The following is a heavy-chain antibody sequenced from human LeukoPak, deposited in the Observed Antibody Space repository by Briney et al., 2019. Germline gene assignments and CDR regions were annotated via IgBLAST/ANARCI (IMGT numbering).Heavy chain of an antibody. D-gene: IGHD1-26*01. V-gene: IGHV4-59*08. CDR3: ARLPGATSNVDY. Sequence: NSSETLSLTCTVSGGSISSYFWSWIRQPPGKGLEWIGCIYYSGSTNYSPSLKSRVTISVDTSKNQFSLKLSSVTAADTAVYYCARLPGATSNVDYWGQGTLVTVSS. CDR2: IYYSGST. J-gene: IGHJ4*02. CDR1: GGSISSYF.